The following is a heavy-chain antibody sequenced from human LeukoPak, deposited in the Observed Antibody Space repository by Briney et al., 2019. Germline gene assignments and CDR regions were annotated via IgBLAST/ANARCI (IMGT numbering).Heavy chain of an antibody. Sequence: GGSLRLSCAASGFTFSSYWMSWVRQAPGKGLEWVANIKQDGSEKYYVGSVKGRFTISRDNAKNSLYLQMNSLRAEDTAVYYCAREYVDTAMVRFDYWGQGTLVTVSS. CDR1: GFTFSSYW. J-gene: IGHJ4*02. V-gene: IGHV3-7*01. CDR2: IKQDGSEK. D-gene: IGHD5-18*01. CDR3: AREYVDTAMVRFDY.